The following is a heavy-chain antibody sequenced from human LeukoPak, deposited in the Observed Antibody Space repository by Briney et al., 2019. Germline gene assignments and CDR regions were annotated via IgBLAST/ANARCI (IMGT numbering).Heavy chain of an antibody. D-gene: IGHD6-19*01. J-gene: IGHJ4*02. CDR2: ISSSSSTI. CDR1: GFTVSSNY. Sequence: GGSLRLSCAASGFTVSSNYMSWVRQAPGKGLEWVSYISSSSSTIYYADSVKGRFTISRDNAKNSLYLQMNSLRAEDTAVYYCARAVAGTIDYWGQGTLVTVSS. CDR3: ARAVAGTIDY. V-gene: IGHV3-48*04.